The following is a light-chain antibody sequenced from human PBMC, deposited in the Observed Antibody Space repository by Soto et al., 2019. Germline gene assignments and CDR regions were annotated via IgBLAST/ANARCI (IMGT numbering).Light chain of an antibody. CDR2: DAS. J-gene: IGKJ1*01. CDR1: QSISSW. V-gene: IGKV1-5*02. CDR3: QQYEHYWP. Sequence: VHMTQSPSTLSATAGYRVTIICRASQSISSWLAWYQHKPWKAPKLLIYDASNLDSGVPSRFSGIGSGTEFSLTISNLKPDDCATDYCQQYEHYWPFGQGTKADI.